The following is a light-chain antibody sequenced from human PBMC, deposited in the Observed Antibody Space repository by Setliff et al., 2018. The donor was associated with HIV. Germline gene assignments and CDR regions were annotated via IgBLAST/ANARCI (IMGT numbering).Light chain of an antibody. V-gene: IGLV2-23*01. J-gene: IGLJ1*01. Sequence: QSALTQPASVSGSPGQSITISCTGTSNDVGRYDLVSWYQQHPARAPKLIIYQATRRPSGVSNRFSGSKSGNVASLTISGLQAEDEADYYCCSNTGSNTFGVGTGTK. CDR3: CSNTGSNTFG. CDR2: QAT. CDR1: SNDVGRYDL.